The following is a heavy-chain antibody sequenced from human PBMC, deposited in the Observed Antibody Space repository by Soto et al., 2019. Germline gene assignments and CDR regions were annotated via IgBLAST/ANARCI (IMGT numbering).Heavy chain of an antibody. V-gene: IGHV1-46*03. CDR1: GYTFTSYY. J-gene: IGHJ4*02. Sequence: GASVKVSCKASGYTFTSYYMHWVRQAPGQGLEWMGIINPSGGSTSYAQKFQGRVTMTRDTSTSTVYMELSSLRSEDTAVYYCARAVFYGDYGLYFDYWGQGTLVTVSS. D-gene: IGHD4-17*01. CDR3: ARAVFYGDYGLYFDY. CDR2: INPSGGST.